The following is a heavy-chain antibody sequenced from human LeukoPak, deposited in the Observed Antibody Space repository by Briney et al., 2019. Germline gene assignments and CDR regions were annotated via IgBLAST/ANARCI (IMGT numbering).Heavy chain of an antibody. D-gene: IGHD2-2*01. Sequence: GASVKVSCKASGYTFTSYGISWVRQAPGQGLEWMGWISAYNGNTSYAQKLQGRVTMTTDTSTSTAYMELRSLRSDDTAVYYCAREDLDCSSTSCPFDYWGQGTLVTVSS. CDR1: GYTFTSYG. J-gene: IGHJ4*02. CDR2: ISAYNGNT. CDR3: AREDLDCSSTSCPFDY. V-gene: IGHV1-18*01.